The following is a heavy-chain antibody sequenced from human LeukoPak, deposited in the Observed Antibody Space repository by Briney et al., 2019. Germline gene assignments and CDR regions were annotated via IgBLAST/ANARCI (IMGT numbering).Heavy chain of an antibody. CDR1: GFTFSSYG. D-gene: IGHD6-19*01. Sequence: GGSLRLSCAASGFTFSSYGMLWVRQAPGKGLEWVAVIWYDGSNKYYADSVKGRFTISRDNSKNTLYLQMNSLRAEDTAMYYCARSGYSSGWYSVGAFEIWGQGTMGTVSS. J-gene: IGHJ3*02. V-gene: IGHV3-33*01. CDR3: ARSGYSSGWYSVGAFEI. CDR2: IWYDGSNK.